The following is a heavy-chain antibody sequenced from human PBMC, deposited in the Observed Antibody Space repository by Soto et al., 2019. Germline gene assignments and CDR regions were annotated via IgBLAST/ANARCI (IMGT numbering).Heavy chain of an antibody. Sequence: EVQLLDSGGDLAQPGGSLRLSCTASGFTFSSFGMAWVRQAPGKGLEWVSAISGSGDSSYYADSVKDRFTISRDNPTNTLYLQMNNLRAGDTAVYYCAKMGIGMFSHKHHFDHWGQGTQVTVSS. V-gene: IGHV3-23*01. J-gene: IGHJ4*02. D-gene: IGHD2-2*03. CDR3: AKMGIGMFSHKHHFDH. CDR2: ISGSGDSS. CDR1: GFTFSSFG.